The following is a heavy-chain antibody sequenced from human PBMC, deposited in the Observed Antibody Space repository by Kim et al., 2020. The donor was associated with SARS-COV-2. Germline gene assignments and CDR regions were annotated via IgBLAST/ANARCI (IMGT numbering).Heavy chain of an antibody. J-gene: IGHJ6*02. CDR2: ISYDGSNK. CDR3: ARDRYNWKPKSPFYYYYYYGMDV. D-gene: IGHD1-20*01. Sequence: GGSLRLSCAASGFTFSSYAMHWVRQAPGKGLEWVAVISYDGSNKYYADSVKGRFTISRDNSKNTLYLQMNSLRAEDTAVYYCARDRYNWKPKSPFYYYYYYGMDVWGQGTTVIVSS. V-gene: IGHV3-30*04. CDR1: GFTFSSYA.